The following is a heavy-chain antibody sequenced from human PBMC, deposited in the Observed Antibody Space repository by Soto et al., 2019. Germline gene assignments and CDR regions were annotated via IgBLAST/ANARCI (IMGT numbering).Heavy chain of an antibody. D-gene: IGHD5-12*01. Sequence: SETLSLTCSVSGGSISSYYWSWIRQPPGKGLEWIGYIYHSGSTYYNPSLKSRVTISVDRSKNQFSLKLSSVTAADTAVYYCAAGGGLPRYYWGQGTLVTVSS. J-gene: IGHJ4*02. CDR2: IYHSGST. CDR1: GGSISSYY. CDR3: AAGGGLPRYY. V-gene: IGHV4-59*04.